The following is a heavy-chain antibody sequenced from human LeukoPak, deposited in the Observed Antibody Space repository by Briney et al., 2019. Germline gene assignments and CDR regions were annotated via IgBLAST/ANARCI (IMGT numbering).Heavy chain of an antibody. Sequence: SETLSLTCTVSGDSISSSCYYWGWIRQPPGKGLEWIASVYYSGSTSYNPSLKNRVTISVATSKNQFSLKLGSVTAADTAFYYCAGGTGYSSGWYLYWGQGTLVTVSS. CDR1: GDSISSSCYY. CDR2: VYYSGST. D-gene: IGHD6-19*01. J-gene: IGHJ4*02. V-gene: IGHV4-39*07. CDR3: AGGTGYSSGWYLY.